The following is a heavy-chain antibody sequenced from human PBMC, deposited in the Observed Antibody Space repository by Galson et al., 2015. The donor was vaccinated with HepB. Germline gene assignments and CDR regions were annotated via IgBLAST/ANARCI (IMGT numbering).Heavy chain of an antibody. Sequence: SLRLSCAASGFTFSSYAMHWVRQAPGKGLEWVAVISYDGSNKYYADSVKGRFTISRDNSKNTLYLQMNSLRAEDTAVYYCARDDYGVLDYYYYGMDVWGQGTTVTVSS. CDR2: ISYDGSNK. CDR3: ARDDYGVLDYYYYGMDV. CDR1: GFTFSSYA. J-gene: IGHJ6*02. D-gene: IGHD4-17*01. V-gene: IGHV3-30*04.